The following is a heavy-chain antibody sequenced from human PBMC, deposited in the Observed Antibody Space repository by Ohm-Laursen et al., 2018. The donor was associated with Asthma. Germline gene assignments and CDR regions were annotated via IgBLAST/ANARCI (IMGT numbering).Heavy chain of an antibody. J-gene: IGHJ4*02. Sequence: ASVKVSCKASGYTLTSYAMNWVRQAPGQGLEWMGWISAYNGNTNYAQKLQGRVTMTTDTSTSTAYMELRSLRSDDTAVYYCATSQTAGPGDFDYWGQGTLVTVSS. CDR1: GYTLTSYA. D-gene: IGHD6-13*01. CDR3: ATSQTAGPGDFDY. CDR2: ISAYNGNT. V-gene: IGHV1-18*01.